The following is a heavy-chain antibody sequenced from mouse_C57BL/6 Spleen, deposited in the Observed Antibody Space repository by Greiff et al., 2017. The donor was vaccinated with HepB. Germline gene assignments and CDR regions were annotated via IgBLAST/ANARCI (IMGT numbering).Heavy chain of an antibody. CDR2: INPSSGYT. CDR3: ASLYYGSLYYFDY. CDR1: GYTFTSYW. Sequence: QVQLQQSGAELAKPGASVKLSCKASGYTFTSYWMHWVKQRPGQGLEWIGYINPSSGYTKYNQKFKDKATLTADKSSSTAYMQLSSLTYEDSAVYYCASLYYGSLYYFDYWGQGTTLTVSS. J-gene: IGHJ2*01. V-gene: IGHV1-7*01. D-gene: IGHD1-1*01.